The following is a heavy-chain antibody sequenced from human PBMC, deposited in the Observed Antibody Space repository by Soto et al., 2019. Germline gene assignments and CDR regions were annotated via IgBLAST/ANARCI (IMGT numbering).Heavy chain of an antibody. CDR1: GYTFTNHG. CDR2: INPYNANV. Sequence: QVQLVQSGAEVKKPGASVKVSCKTPGYTFTNHGINWVRQAPGQGLEWMGWINPYNANVNYAQKLQGRVTMTTDTSTSTAYMDLRSLTSDDTAVYYCARDRVAGIWGDAFDIWGQGTMVTVSS. J-gene: IGHJ3*02. CDR3: ARDRVAGIWGDAFDI. D-gene: IGHD3-16*01. V-gene: IGHV1-18*04.